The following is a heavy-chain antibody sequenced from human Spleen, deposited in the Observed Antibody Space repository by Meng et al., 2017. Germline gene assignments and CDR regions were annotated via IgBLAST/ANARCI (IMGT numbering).Heavy chain of an antibody. V-gene: IGHV4-34*01. CDR3: ARGPTTMAHDFDY. D-gene: IGHD4-11*01. CDR1: GGSFSDYY. Sequence: QVHLQQWGPGLLKPSVTLSLPCSVSGGSFSDYYWSWVRQPPGKGLEWIGEINHSGSTNYNPSLGSRATISVDTSQNNLSLKLSSVTAADSAVYYCARGPTTMAHDFDYWGQGTLVTVSS. J-gene: IGHJ4*02. CDR2: INHSGST.